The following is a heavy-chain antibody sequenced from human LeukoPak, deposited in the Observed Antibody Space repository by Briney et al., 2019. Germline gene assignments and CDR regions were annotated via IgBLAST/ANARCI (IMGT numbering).Heavy chain of an antibody. CDR3: ARVTAGGYYWLDYFDY. CDR2: ISGSGGST. Sequence: PGGSLRLSCAASGFTFSSYAMSWVRQAPGKGLEWVSAISGSGGSTYYADSVKGRFTISRDNSKNTLYLQMNSLRAEDTAVYYCARVTAGGYYWLDYFDYWGQGTLVTVSS. J-gene: IGHJ4*02. CDR1: GFTFSSYA. V-gene: IGHV3-23*01. D-gene: IGHD3-22*01.